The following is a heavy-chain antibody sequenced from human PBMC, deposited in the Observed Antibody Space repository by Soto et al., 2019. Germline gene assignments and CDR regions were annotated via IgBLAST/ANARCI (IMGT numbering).Heavy chain of an antibody. V-gene: IGHV1-8*01. J-gene: IGHJ5*02. Sequence: QVQLVQSGAEVKTSWASVKVSCKASGYTFTSYDINWVRQATGQGLEWMGWMNPNSGNTGYAQKFQGRVTMTRNTSISTAYMELSSVSYEDTAVYYCARERSAAGTGWFDPWGQGTLVTVSS. CDR3: ARERSAAGTGWFDP. CDR1: GYTFTSYD. CDR2: MNPNSGNT. D-gene: IGHD6-13*01.